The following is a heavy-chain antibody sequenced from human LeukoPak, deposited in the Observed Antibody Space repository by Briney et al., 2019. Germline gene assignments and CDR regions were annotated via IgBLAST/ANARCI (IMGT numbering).Heavy chain of an antibody. CDR1: GGSISSSSYY. D-gene: IGHD3-10*01. CDR2: IYYSGST. Sequence: KPSETLSLTCTVSGGSISSSSYYWGWIRQPPGKGLVWIGSIYYSGSTYYNPSLKSRVTISVDTSKNQFSLKLSSVTAADTAVYYCARRNYYGSGSLDDYWGQGTLVTVSS. V-gene: IGHV4-39*01. CDR3: ARRNYYGSGSLDDY. J-gene: IGHJ4*02.